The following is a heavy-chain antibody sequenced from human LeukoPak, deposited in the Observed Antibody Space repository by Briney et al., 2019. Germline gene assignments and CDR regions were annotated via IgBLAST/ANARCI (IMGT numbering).Heavy chain of an antibody. Sequence: GGSLTLSCAASGFTLINHWMHWVPQAPGKGLVWVSRANCYTSSTNYAVSVKRLFTISRDNSKNTLSLQMNSLRAEDTAVYYCARGKGMVMKYWGQGTLVTVSS. CDR3: ARGKGMVMKY. D-gene: IGHD5-18*01. CDR2: ANCYTSST. V-gene: IGHV3-74*01. J-gene: IGHJ4*02. CDR1: GFTLINHW.